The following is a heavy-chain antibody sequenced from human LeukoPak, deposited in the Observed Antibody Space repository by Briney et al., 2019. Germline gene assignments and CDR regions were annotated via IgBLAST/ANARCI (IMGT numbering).Heavy chain of an antibody. D-gene: IGHD6-6*01. CDR3: ARDAAARPEAFDI. Sequence: ASVKVSCKASGYTFTSYAISWVRQAPGQGLEWMGGIIPIFGTANYAQKFQGRVTITADESTSTAYMELSSLRSEDTAVYYCARDAAARPEAFDIWGQGTMVTVSS. J-gene: IGHJ3*02. CDR1: GYTFTSYA. V-gene: IGHV1-69*13. CDR2: IIPIFGTA.